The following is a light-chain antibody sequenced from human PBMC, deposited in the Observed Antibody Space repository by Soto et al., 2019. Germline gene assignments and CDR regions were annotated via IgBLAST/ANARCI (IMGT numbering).Light chain of an antibody. CDR1: QSVRNSY. Sequence: IVLTQSPGTLSLSPGERATLSCRASQSVRNSYLAWYQQKPGQAPRLLIYDASSRATGIPDRFSGSGSGTDFTLTISRLEPEDFAVYYCQQYDRSPRTFGQGTKVEIK. J-gene: IGKJ1*01. CDR2: DAS. CDR3: QQYDRSPRT. V-gene: IGKV3-20*01.